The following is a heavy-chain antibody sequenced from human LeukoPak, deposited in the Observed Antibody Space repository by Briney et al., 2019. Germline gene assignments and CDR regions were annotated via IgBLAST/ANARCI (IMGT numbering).Heavy chain of an antibody. V-gene: IGHV3-33*06. D-gene: IGHD4-11*01. CDR1: GFTFSHYG. J-gene: IGHJ1*01. Sequence: GGSLRLSCAASGFTFSHYGMHWVRQTPGPGLEWVAVIGSDGSDKYYAKSGKGRFTISRDNSKHSLFLQMNSLRAEDTAVYYCAKDAQRGFDYSNSLQNWGQGILVTVSS. CDR3: AKDAQRGFDYSNSLQN. CDR2: IGSDGSDK.